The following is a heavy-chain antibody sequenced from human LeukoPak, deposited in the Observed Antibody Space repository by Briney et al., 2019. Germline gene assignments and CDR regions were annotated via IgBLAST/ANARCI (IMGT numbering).Heavy chain of an antibody. D-gene: IGHD6-13*01. CDR2: ISYDGSNK. V-gene: IGHV3-30*18. CDR3: AKGAAFAGSWYLDY. CDR1: GFTFSSYG. J-gene: IGHJ4*02. Sequence: GGSLRLSCAASGFTFSSYGMHWVRQAPGKGLEWVAVISYDGSNKYYADSVKGRFTISRDNSKNTVYLQMNSLRGEDTAVYYCAKGAAFAGSWYLDYWGQGTLVAVSS.